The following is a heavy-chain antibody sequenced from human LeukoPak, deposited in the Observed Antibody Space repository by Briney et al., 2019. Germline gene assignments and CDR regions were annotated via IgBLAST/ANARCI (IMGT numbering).Heavy chain of an antibody. J-gene: IGHJ4*02. CDR2: INPNSGGT. CDR1: EYIFTGYY. V-gene: IGHV1-2*02. CDR3: ARHPYSGSYHFDY. D-gene: IGHD1-26*01. Sequence: GASVKVSCKASEYIFTGYYMHWVRQAPGQGLEWMGWINPNSGGTNSAQKFQGRVTMTRDTSISTAYMELSRLTSDDTAVYYCARHPYSGSYHFDYWGQGTLVTVSS.